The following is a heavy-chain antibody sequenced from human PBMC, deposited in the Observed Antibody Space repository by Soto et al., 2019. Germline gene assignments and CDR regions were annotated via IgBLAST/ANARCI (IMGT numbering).Heavy chain of an antibody. CDR3: AGAPHFRYADY. Sequence: QVQLQQWGAGLLKPSETLSLTCAFYGGSFSGYYWSWIRQPPGKGLEWIGEINHSGSTNYNPSLKSRVTISVDSSKNQFSLKLSSVTAADTAVYYCAGAPHFRYADYWGKGTLVTVSS. CDR2: INHSGST. CDR1: GGSFSGYY. J-gene: IGHJ4*02. D-gene: IGHD3-3*02. V-gene: IGHV4-34*01.